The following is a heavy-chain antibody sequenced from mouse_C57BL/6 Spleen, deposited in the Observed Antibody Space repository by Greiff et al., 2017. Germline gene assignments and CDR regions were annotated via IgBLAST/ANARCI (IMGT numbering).Heavy chain of an antibody. D-gene: IGHD2-1*01. CDR1: GYTFTSYG. V-gene: IGHV1-81*01. J-gene: IGHJ4*01. CDR3: ARGDGNYDWYAMDY. CDR2: IYPRSGNT. Sequence: LVESGAELARPGASVKLSCKASGYTFTSYGISWVKQRTGQGLEWIGEIYPRSGNTYYNEKFKGKATLTADKSSSTAYMELRSLTSEDSAVYFCARGDGNYDWYAMDYWGQGTSGTVSS.